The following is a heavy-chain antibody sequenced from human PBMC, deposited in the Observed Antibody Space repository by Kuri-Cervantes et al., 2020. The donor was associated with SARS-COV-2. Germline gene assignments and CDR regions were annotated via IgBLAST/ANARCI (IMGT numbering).Heavy chain of an antibody. Sequence: SETLSLTCTVSGGSISGYYWSWIRQPPGKGLEWIGEINHSGSTNYNPSLKSRVTISVDTSKNQFSLKLSSVTAADTAVYYCAGGYYYDSSGPVLRYYFDYWGQGTLVTDSS. CDR1: GGSISGYY. J-gene: IGHJ4*02. D-gene: IGHD3-22*01. CDR2: INHSGST. CDR3: AGGYYYDSSGPVLRYYFDY. V-gene: IGHV4-34*01.